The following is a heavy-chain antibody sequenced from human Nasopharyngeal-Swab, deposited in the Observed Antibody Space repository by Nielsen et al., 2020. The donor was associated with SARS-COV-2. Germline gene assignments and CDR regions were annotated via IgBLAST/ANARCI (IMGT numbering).Heavy chain of an antibody. CDR3: AKGPGWLVPPDF. CDR1: GFIFENYA. D-gene: IGHD6-19*01. CDR2: ISWDGGNI. Sequence: SLKISCAASGFIFENYAMHWVRQAPGKGLEWVSCISWDGGNIVYGDSVKGRFTIFRDNAKKSLYLQMNSLRADDTALYYCAKGPGWLVPPDFWGQGTLVTVSS. J-gene: IGHJ4*02. V-gene: IGHV3-9*01.